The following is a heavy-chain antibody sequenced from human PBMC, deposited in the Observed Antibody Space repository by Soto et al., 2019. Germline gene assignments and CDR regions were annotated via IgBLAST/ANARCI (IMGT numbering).Heavy chain of an antibody. CDR2: ISYDGSNK. D-gene: IGHD3-3*01. Sequence: GGALRLSCAASGFTFSSYGMHWVRQAPGKGLEWVAVISYDGSNKYYADSVKGRFTISRDNAKNSLYLQMNSLRAEDTAVYYCATGKYDFLSGYYADKNYFDYWGQGTLVPVSS. CDR3: ATGKYDFLSGYYADKNYFDY. J-gene: IGHJ4*02. CDR1: GFTFSSYG. V-gene: IGHV3-30*03.